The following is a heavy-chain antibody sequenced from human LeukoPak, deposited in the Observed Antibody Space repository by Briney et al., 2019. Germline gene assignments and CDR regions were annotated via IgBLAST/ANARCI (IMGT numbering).Heavy chain of an antibody. J-gene: IGHJ4*02. Sequence: GGSLRLSCAASGFTFSSYSMNWVRQAPGKGLGWVSSISSSSSYIYYADSVKGRFTISRDNAKNSLYLQMNSLRAEDTAVYYCAKDPLKGRSKDYWGQGTLVTVSS. CDR2: ISSSSSYI. CDR3: AKDPLKGRSKDY. CDR1: GFTFSSYS. V-gene: IGHV3-21*01.